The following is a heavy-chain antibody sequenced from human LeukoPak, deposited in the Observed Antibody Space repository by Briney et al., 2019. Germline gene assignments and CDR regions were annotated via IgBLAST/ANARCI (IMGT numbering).Heavy chain of an antibody. CDR2: NSSSGSTI. CDR3: ARDCGGGSCYGPYDAFDI. V-gene: IGHV3-48*03. J-gene: IGHJ3*02. Sequence: PGGSLRLSCAASGFTFSSYEMNWVRQAPGKGLEWVSYNSSSGSTIYYADSVKGRFTISRDNAKNSLYLQMNSLRAEDTAVYYCARDCGGGSCYGPYDAFDIWGQGTMVTVSS. D-gene: IGHD2-15*01. CDR1: GFTFSSYE.